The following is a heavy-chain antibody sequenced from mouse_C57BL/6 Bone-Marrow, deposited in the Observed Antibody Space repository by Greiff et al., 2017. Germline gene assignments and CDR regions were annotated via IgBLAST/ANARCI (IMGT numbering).Heavy chain of an antibody. V-gene: IGHV1-52*01. CDR3: ARDYYGSSRGWYFDV. D-gene: IGHD1-1*01. CDR1: GYTFTSYW. J-gene: IGHJ1*03. Sequence: VQLQQPGAELVRPGSSVKLSCKASGYTFTSYWMHWVKQRPIQGLEWIGNIDPSDSETHYNQKFKDKATLTVDKSSSTAYMQLSSLTSEDSAVYYCARDYYGSSRGWYFDVWGTGTTVTVSS. CDR2: IDPSDSET.